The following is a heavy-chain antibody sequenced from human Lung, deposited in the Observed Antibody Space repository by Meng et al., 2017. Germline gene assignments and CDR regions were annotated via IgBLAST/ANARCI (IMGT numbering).Heavy chain of an antibody. CDR2: INAGNGNT. J-gene: IGHJ5*02. CDR1: GYTFNSYT. Sequence: QVQLVQSGAEVRKPGASVKVSCKASGYTFNSYTMHWVRQAPGQRLEWMGWINAGNGNTRYSQKFQGRVTITRDTSASTACMELSSLRSEDTAVYYCARDVSGNYNWFDPWGQGTLVTVSS. D-gene: IGHD4-23*01. V-gene: IGHV1-3*01. CDR3: ARDVSGNYNWFDP.